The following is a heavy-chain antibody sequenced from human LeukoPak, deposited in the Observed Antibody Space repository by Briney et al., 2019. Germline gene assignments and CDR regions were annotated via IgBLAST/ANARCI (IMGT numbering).Heavy chain of an antibody. CDR3: AKTYCSGGSCYVTYYYYGMDV. CDR2: ISGSGGGT. CDR1: GFTFSNYA. Sequence: GGSLRLSCTASGFTFSNYAMNWVRQAPGKGPEWVSGISGSGGGTYYADSVKGRFTISRDNSKNTLYLQMNSLRAEDTALYYCAKTYCSGGSCYVTYYYYGMDVWGQGTTVTVSS. D-gene: IGHD2-15*01. J-gene: IGHJ6*02. V-gene: IGHV3-23*01.